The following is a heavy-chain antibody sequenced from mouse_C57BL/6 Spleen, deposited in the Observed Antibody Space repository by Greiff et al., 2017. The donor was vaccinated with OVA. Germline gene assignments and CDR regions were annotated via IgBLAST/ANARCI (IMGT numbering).Heavy chain of an antibody. CDR2: ISGGGGNT. J-gene: IGHJ1*03. CDR1: GFTFSSYT. D-gene: IGHD2-1*01. CDR3: ERRYYGNFYWCFDV. V-gene: IGHV5-9*01. Sequence: EVKVVESGGGLVKPGGSLKLSCAASGFTFSSYTMSWVRQTPEKRLEWVATISGGGGNTSSPDSVKGRFTFSRDNAKNTLYLQMSSLRSEYKALNYWERRYYGNFYWCFDVWGTGTTGTVSS.